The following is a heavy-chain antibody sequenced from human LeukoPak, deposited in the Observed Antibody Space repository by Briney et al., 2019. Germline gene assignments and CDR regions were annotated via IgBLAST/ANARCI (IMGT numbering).Heavy chain of an antibody. D-gene: IGHD2-2*01. CDR1: GGSFSGYY. J-gene: IGHJ4*02. Sequence: PSETLSLTCAVYGGSFSGYYWSWIRQPPGKGLEWIGGINHSGSTNYNPSLKSRVTISVDTSKDQFSLKLSSVTAADTAVYYCARGPFKRRLGYCSSTSCYAGVNYFDYWGQGTLVTVSS. V-gene: IGHV4-34*01. CDR2: INHSGST. CDR3: ARGPFKRRLGYCSSTSCYAGVNYFDY.